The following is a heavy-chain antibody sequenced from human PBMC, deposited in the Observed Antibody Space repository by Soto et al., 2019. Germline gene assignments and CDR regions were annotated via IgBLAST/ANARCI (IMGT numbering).Heavy chain of an antibody. CDR1: GFTYTRYS. CDR3: ARESEDLASNFDY. V-gene: IGHV3-21*06. J-gene: IGHJ4*02. CDR2: ISSTTNYI. Sequence: GGSLRLSCAASGFTYTRYSMNWVRRAPGKGLEWVSSISSTTNYIYYGDSMKGRFTISRDNAKNSLYLEMNSLRAEDTAVYYCARESEDLASNFDYWGQGTLVTVSS.